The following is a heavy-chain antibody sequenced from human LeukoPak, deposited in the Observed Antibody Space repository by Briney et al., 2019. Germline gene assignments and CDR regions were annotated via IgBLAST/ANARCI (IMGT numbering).Heavy chain of an antibody. Sequence: PGGSLRLSCAASGFTFSTYSMNWVRQAPGRGLEWVSYSSYSSSAIYYAYSVKGRFTISRDNAKNSLSLQMNSLRDEDTAVYYCARDSYGSSGYYYVSDYWGQGTLVTVSS. J-gene: IGHJ4*02. D-gene: IGHD3-22*01. CDR2: SSYSSSAI. CDR3: ARDSYGSSGYYYVSDY. CDR1: GFTFSTYS. V-gene: IGHV3-48*02.